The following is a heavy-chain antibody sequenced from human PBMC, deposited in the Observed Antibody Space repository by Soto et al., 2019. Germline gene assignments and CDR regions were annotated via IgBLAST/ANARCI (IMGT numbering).Heavy chain of an antibody. V-gene: IGHV2-5*02. CDR3: AHTSLKNGWAFDY. D-gene: IGHD6-19*01. CDR1: GSSLITKELS. Sequence: VSGPTRVKPREALGLSGTFGGSSLITKELSVGRIRHPPGKGLEWLALIYWDGDQRYSPSLRTRVTITKDTYKNQVFLTMANMDPVETATYFCAHTSLKNGWAFDYSGQGTLVGVSS. J-gene: IGHJ4*02. CDR2: IYWDGDQ.